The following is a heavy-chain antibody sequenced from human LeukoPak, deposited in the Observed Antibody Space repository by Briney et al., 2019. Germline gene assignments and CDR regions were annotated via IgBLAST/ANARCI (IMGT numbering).Heavy chain of an antibody. Sequence: SETLSLTCTVSGGSISSSSYYWGWIRQPPGKGLEWIGSIYYSGSTYYNPSLKSRVTISVDTSKNQFSLKLSSVTAADTAVYYCARAPNYYDSSGYYVGPGENFDYWGQGTLVTVSS. CDR1: GGSISSSSYY. D-gene: IGHD3-22*01. V-gene: IGHV4-39*07. CDR3: ARAPNYYDSSGYYVGPGENFDY. J-gene: IGHJ4*02. CDR2: IYYSGST.